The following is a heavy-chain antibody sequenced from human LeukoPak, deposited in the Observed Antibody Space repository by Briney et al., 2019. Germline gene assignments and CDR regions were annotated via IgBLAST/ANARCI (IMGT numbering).Heavy chain of an antibody. CDR3: AREVGYSYGLDY. V-gene: IGHV1-69*04. D-gene: IGHD5-18*01. J-gene: IGHJ4*02. Sequence: SVKVSCKVSGYTLTELSMHWVRQAPGKGLEWMGRIIPILGIANYAQKFQGRVTITADKSTSTAYMELSSLRSEDTAVYYCAREVGYSYGLDYWGQGTLVTVSS. CDR2: IIPILGIA. CDR1: GYTLTELS.